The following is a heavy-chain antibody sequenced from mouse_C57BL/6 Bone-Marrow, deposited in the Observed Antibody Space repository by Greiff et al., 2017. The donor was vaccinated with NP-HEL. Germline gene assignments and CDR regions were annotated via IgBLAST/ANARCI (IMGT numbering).Heavy chain of an antibody. Sequence: EVHLVESGGGLVQPGGSLSLSCAASGFTFTDYYMSWVRQPPGKALEWLGFIRNKANGYTTEYSASVKGRFTISRDNSQSILYLQMNALRAEDTAVYYCANDYYGTPYYFDYWGQGTTLTVSS. CDR3: ANDYYGTPYYFDY. D-gene: IGHD1-1*01. V-gene: IGHV7-3*03. J-gene: IGHJ2*01. CDR1: GFTFTDYY. CDR2: IRNKANGYTT.